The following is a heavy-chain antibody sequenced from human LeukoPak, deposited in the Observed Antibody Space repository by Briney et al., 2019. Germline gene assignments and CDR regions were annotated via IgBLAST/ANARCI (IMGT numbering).Heavy chain of an antibody. D-gene: IGHD5-18*01. CDR2: INPNSGGT. J-gene: IGHJ5*02. Sequence: GASVKVSCKASGYTFTAYYMYWVRQAPGQGLEWMGWINPNSGGTNYAQKFQGRVTMTRDTSISTAYMELSRLRSDDTAVYYCARATDPAMVSGWFDPWGRGTVVTVS. CDR1: GYTFTAYY. CDR3: ARATDPAMVSGWFDP. V-gene: IGHV1-2*02.